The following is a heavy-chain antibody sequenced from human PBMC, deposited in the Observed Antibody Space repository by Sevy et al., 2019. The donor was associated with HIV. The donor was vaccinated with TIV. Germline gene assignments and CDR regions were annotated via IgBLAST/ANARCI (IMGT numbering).Heavy chain of an antibody. J-gene: IGHJ6*02. V-gene: IGHV3-11*01. Sequence: GGSLRLSCAASGFTFSDYYMNWIRQAPGKGLEGGAYISSSGRIIYYEDSVKGRFTISWDNAKNSLFLQMNSLRAEDTAVYYCARERQEWPFYGMDVWGQGTTVTVSS. CDR2: ISSSGRII. CDR3: ARERQEWPFYGMDV. CDR1: GFTFSDYY. D-gene: IGHD2-8*01.